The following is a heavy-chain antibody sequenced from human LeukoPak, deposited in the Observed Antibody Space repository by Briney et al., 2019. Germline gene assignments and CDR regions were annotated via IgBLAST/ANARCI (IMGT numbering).Heavy chain of an antibody. Sequence: GGSLRLSCGASGFTFSSYAMSWVRQAPGKGLEWVSVISGSGGSTYYADSVKGRFTISRDNAKNSLYLQMNSLRAEDTAVYYCARNKKGDRYTYGHDSWGQGTLVTVSS. CDR2: ISGSGGST. D-gene: IGHD5-18*01. J-gene: IGHJ4*02. V-gene: IGHV3-23*01. CDR3: ARNKKGDRYTYGHDS. CDR1: GFTFSSYA.